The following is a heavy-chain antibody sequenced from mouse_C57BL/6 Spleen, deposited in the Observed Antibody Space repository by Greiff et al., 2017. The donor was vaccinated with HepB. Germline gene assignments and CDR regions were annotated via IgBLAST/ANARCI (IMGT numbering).Heavy chain of an antibody. V-gene: IGHV1-53*01. CDR1: GYTFTSYW. CDR3: AREDYYGSSYYFDY. Sequence: VQLQQSGTELVKPGASVKLSCKASGYTFTSYWMHWVKQRPGQGLEWIGNINPSNGGTNYNEKFKSKATLTVDKSSSTAYMQLSSLPSEDSAVYYCAREDYYGSSYYFDYWGQGTTLTVSS. D-gene: IGHD1-1*01. J-gene: IGHJ2*01. CDR2: INPSNGGT.